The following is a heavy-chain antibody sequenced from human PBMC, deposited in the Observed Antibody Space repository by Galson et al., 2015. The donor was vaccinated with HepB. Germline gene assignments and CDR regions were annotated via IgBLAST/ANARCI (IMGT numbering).Heavy chain of an antibody. CDR3: TTDSGYGDVGAFDI. CDR1: GFTFSNAW. D-gene: IGHD4-17*01. J-gene: IGHJ3*02. Sequence: SLRLSCAASGFTFSNAWMSWVRQAPGKGLEWVGRIKSKTDGGTTDYAAPVKGRFTISRDDSKNTLYLQMNSLKTEDTAVYYCTTDSGYGDVGAFDIWGQGTMVTVSS. V-gene: IGHV3-15*01. CDR2: IKSKTDGGTT.